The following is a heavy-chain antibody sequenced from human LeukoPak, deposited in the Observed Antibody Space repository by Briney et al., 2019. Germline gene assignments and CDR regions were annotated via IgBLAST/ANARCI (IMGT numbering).Heavy chain of an antibody. CDR1: GFTFSSYS. V-gene: IGHV3-21*01. D-gene: IGHD3-22*01. Sequence: GGSLRLSCAASGFTFSSYSMNWVRQAPGKGLEWVSSISSSSSYIYYADSVKGRFTISRDNAKNSLYLQMNSLRAEDTAVYYCARYTHYYDSSGYRYYFDYWGQGTLVTVSS. CDR2: ISSSSSYI. J-gene: IGHJ4*02. CDR3: ARYTHYYDSSGYRYYFDY.